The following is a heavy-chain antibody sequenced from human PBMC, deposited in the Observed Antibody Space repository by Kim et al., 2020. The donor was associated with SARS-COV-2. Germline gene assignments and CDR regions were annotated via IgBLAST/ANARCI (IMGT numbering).Heavy chain of an antibody. Sequence: SETLSLTCTVSGGSVSSKSFYWSWIRQPPGKGLEWIAYISYGGDTNQNPSLRSRATTSLDTSKNQFSLKLYSVTAADTAVYYCARHPRVGPSRNYYFDFWSHGTLGTVSS. V-gene: IGHV4-61*01. J-gene: IGHJ4*01. CDR1: GGSVSSKSFY. CDR2: ISYGGDT. CDR3: ARHPRVGPSRNYYFDF. D-gene: IGHD1-7*01.